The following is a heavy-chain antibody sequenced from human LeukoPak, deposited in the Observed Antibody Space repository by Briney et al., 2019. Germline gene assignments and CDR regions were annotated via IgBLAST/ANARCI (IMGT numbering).Heavy chain of an antibody. J-gene: IGHJ6*02. Sequence: GRSLRLSCAASGFTFSSYGMHWVRQAPGKGLEWVAVISYDGSNKYYADSVKGRFTISRDNSKNTLYLQMNSLRAEDTAVYYCAKDPHIMGILDYYYGMDVWGQGTTVTVSS. D-gene: IGHD1-26*01. CDR1: GFTFSSYG. CDR2: ISYDGSNK. V-gene: IGHV3-30*18. CDR3: AKDPHIMGILDYYYGMDV.